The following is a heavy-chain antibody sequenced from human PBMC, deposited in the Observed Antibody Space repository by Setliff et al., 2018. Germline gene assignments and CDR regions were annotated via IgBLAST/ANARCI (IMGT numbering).Heavy chain of an antibody. CDR1: GYTFSSYA. J-gene: IGHJ6*03. Sequence: ASVKVSCKASGYTFSSYAMGWMRQAPGQRLEWMGWINTNTGNPSYAQDFTGRLVFSLDTSVSTAYLQISSLKAEDSAAYYCARASRFGTTVWKGDYYMDVWGKGTTVTVSS. CDR3: ARASRFGTTVWKGDYYMDV. CDR2: INTNTGNP. D-gene: IGHD4-4*01. V-gene: IGHV7-4-1*02.